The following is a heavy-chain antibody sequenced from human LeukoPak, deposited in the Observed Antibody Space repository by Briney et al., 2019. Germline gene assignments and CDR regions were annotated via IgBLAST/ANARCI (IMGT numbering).Heavy chain of an antibody. D-gene: IGHD4-17*01. CDR1: GYPFSDHY. V-gene: IGHV3-48*02. CDR3: ARDRDYAFDY. CDR2: IDSDTYGNTI. J-gene: IGHJ4*02. Sequence: GGSLRLSCAVSGYPFSDHYIDWVRQAPGKGLEWISYIDSDTYGNTIYYPHTVKGRFTISRDNAKNSLYLQMDSLRDEDTAVYYCARDRDYAFDYWGQGTLVTVSS.